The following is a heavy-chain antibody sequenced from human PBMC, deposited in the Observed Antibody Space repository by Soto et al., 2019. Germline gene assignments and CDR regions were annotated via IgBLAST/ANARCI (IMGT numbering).Heavy chain of an antibody. V-gene: IGHV4-31*03. CDR3: ARQAVNSSGFPDS. Sequence: LSLTCTVSGGSISSGGYYWSWIRQHPGKGLEWIGYIYYSGSTYYNPSLKSRVTISVDTSKNQFSLKLSSVTAADTAVYYCARQAVNSSGFPDSGGQGPLVPVSP. CDR1: GGSISSGGYY. J-gene: IGHJ5*01. D-gene: IGHD6-19*01. CDR2: IYYSGST.